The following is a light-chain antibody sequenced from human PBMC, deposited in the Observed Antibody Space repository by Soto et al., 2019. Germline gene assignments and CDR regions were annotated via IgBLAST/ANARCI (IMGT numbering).Light chain of an antibody. V-gene: IGKV3-15*01. CDR1: QSVNSN. CDR2: GTF. CDR3: QQYSSSPET. J-gene: IGKJ1*01. Sequence: EIVMTQSPATLSLSPGERATLSCRASQSVNSNLAWYQQKAGQAPRLLIYGTFTRATGIPARFSGSGSGTDFTLSVSGLEPEDFAVYYCQQYSSSPETFGQGTKVDNK.